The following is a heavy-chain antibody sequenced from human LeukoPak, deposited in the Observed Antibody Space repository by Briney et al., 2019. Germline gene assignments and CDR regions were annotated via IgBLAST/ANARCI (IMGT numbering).Heavy chain of an antibody. J-gene: IGHJ4*02. CDR3: ASPRGFSYGYFDY. V-gene: IGHV4-39*01. Sequence: SETLSLTCTVSGGSISSSSAYWGWIRQPPGKGLEWIGSIYYRKNTYYNPSLKSRVTISADTSKNQFPLTLGSVSATDTAVYYCASPRGFSYGYFDYWGQGTLVTVSS. CDR1: GGSISSSSAY. CDR2: IYYRKNT. D-gene: IGHD5-18*01.